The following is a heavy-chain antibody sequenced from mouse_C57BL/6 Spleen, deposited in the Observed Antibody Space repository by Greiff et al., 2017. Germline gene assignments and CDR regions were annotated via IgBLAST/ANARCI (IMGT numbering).Heavy chain of an antibody. Sequence: VQLQQPGAELVKPGASVKLSCKASGYTFTSYWMHWVKQRPGQGLEWIGMIHPNSGSTNYNEKFKSKATLTVDKSSSTAYLQLSSLTSEDSAVYYCARYGYYPLAYWGQGTLVTVSA. V-gene: IGHV1-64*01. CDR2: IHPNSGST. D-gene: IGHD2-3*01. J-gene: IGHJ3*01. CDR3: ARYGYYPLAY. CDR1: GYTFTSYW.